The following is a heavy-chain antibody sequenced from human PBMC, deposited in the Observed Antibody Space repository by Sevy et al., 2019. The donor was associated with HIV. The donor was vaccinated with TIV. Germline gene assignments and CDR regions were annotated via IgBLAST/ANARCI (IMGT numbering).Heavy chain of an antibody. CDR1: GFTFDDYT. V-gene: IGHV3-43*01. Sequence: GGSLRLSCAASGFTFDDYTMHWVRQAPGKGLEWVSLISWDGGSTYYADSVKGRFTISRDNSKNSLYLQMNSLRTEDTALYYCAKDKGSGWYYFDYWGQGTLATVSS. D-gene: IGHD6-19*01. CDR2: ISWDGGST. CDR3: AKDKGSGWYYFDY. J-gene: IGHJ4*02.